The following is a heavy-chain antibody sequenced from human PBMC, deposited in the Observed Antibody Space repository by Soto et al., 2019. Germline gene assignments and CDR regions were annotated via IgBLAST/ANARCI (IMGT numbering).Heavy chain of an antibody. V-gene: IGHV1-2*02. CDR2: INPNSGAT. J-gene: IGHJ5*02. Sequence: QVQLVQSGAEVKKPGASVKVSCKASGYTFTGYYLHWVRQAPGQRLEWMGWINPNSGATNYAENLQGRVTLTRDTSISTAYMELTRLTSEATAVYYCAKSIIRFLEWSSPFDPWGQGTLVTVSS. CDR3: AKSIIRFLEWSSPFDP. CDR1: GYTFTGYY. D-gene: IGHD3-3*01.